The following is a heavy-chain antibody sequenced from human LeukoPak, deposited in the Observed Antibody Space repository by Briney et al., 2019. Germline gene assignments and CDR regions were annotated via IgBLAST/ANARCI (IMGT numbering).Heavy chain of an antibody. CDR1: GGSISSYY. D-gene: IGHD3-22*01. V-gene: IGHV4-59*01. Sequence: PSETLSLTCTVSGGSISSYYRSWIRQPPGKGLEWIGYIYYSGSTNYNPSLKSRVTISVDTSKNQFSLKLSSVTAADTAVYYCARDSYYDSSGYPRGGWFDPWGQGTLVTVSS. CDR3: ARDSYYDSSGYPRGGWFDP. CDR2: IYYSGST. J-gene: IGHJ5*02.